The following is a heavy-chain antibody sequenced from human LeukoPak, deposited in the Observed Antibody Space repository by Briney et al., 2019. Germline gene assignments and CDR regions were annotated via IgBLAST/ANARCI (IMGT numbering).Heavy chain of an antibody. CDR3: ARGDGYCSSTSCYADDYGMDV. J-gene: IGHJ6*04. V-gene: IGHV4-38-2*01. CDR1: GYSISSGYY. Sequence: SETLSLTCAVSGYSISSGYYWGWIRQPPGKGLEWIGSIYHSGSTYYSPSLKSRVTISVGTSKNQFSLKLSSVTAADTAVYYCARGDGYCSSTSCYADDYGMDVWGKGTTVTVSS. CDR2: IYHSGST. D-gene: IGHD2-2*01.